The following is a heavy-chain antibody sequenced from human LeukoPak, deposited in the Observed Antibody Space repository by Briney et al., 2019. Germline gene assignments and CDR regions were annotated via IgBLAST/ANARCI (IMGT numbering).Heavy chain of an antibody. CDR3: ARGGYYYDSSGSYCSGY. Sequence: GGSLRLSCAASGFTFSSYSMNWVRQAPGKGLEWVSSISSSSSYIYYADSVKGRFTISRDNAKNSLYLQMNSLRAEDTAVYYCARGGYYYDSSGSYCSGYWGQGTLVTVSS. CDR2: ISSSSSYI. CDR1: GFTFSSYS. D-gene: IGHD3-22*01. J-gene: IGHJ4*02. V-gene: IGHV3-21*01.